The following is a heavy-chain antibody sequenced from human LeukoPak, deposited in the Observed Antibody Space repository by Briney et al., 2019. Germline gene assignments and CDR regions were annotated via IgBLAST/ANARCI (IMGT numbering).Heavy chain of an antibody. D-gene: IGHD2-15*01. CDR3: ASGDCSGSSCNLGY. J-gene: IGHJ4*02. CDR1: GGSFSGYY. Sequence: SETLSLTCAVYGGSFSGYYWSWIRQPPGKGLEWIGEINHSGSTNYNPSLKSRVTISVDTSKNQFSLKLSSVTAADTAVYYCASGDCSGSSCNLGYCGQGTLVTVSS. V-gene: IGHV4-34*01. CDR2: INHSGST.